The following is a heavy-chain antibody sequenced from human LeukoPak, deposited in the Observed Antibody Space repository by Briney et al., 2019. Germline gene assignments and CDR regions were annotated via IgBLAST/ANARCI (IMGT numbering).Heavy chain of an antibody. J-gene: IGHJ4*02. D-gene: IGHD2-8*01. CDR1: GFAFSSYA. Sequence: GGSLRLSCAASGFAFSSYAMSWVRQAPGKGLEWVSAISGSGGSTYYADSVKGRFTISRDNSKNTLYLQMNSLRAEDTAVYYCAKEALMVYAAEYYFDYWGQGTLVTVSS. CDR2: ISGSGGST. CDR3: AKEALMVYAAEYYFDY. V-gene: IGHV3-23*01.